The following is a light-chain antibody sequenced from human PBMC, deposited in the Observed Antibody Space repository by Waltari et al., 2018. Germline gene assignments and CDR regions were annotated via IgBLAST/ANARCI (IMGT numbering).Light chain of an antibody. J-gene: IGKJ1*01. V-gene: IGKV3-20*01. CDR2: GAS. Sequence: IMLTQSPGTLSLSPGERATLTCRASQSISRYLAWYQQKPGQAPRLLIYGASTRATGIPDRFSGSGSGTDFSLTISRLEPEDSAVYYCQHHFRLPATFGQGTKVEIK. CDR1: QSISRY. CDR3: QHHFRLPAT.